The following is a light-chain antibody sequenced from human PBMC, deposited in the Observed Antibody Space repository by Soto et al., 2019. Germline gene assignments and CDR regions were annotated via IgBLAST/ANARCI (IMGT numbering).Light chain of an antibody. CDR2: DVS. V-gene: IGLV2-14*01. CDR3: SSYTTTSNWV. Sequence: QSALTQPASVSGSPGQSITISCTGTSSDVGGYNYVSWYQQHPGKAPKFMIYDVSIRSSGVSDRFSDSKSGNTASLTISGLQAEDEADYYCSSYTTTSNWVFGGGTKLTVL. J-gene: IGLJ3*02. CDR1: SSDVGGYNY.